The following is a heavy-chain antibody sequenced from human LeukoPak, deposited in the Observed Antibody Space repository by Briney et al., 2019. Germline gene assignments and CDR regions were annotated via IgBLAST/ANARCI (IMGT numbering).Heavy chain of an antibody. D-gene: IGHD2-2*01. CDR2: INHSGST. V-gene: IGHV4-34*01. CDR1: GGSFSGYY. J-gene: IGHJ4*02. CDR3: ARVKIVVVPAASYFDY. Sequence: SETLSLTCAVYGGSFSGYYCSWIRQPPGKGLEWIGEINHSGSTNYNPSLKSRVTISVDKSKNQFSLKLSSVTAADTAVYYCARVKIVVVPAASYFDYWGQGTLVTVSS.